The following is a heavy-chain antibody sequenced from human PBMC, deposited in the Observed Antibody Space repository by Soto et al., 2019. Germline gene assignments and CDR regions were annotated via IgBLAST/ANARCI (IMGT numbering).Heavy chain of an antibody. Sequence: GGSLRLSCAASGFTFSSYGMHWVRQAPGKGLEWVAVISYDGSNKYYADSVKGRFTISRDNSKNTLYLQMNSLRAEDTAVYYCAKGGDYDFWSGESGYYYYYMDVWGKGTTVTVSS. CDR1: GFTFSSYG. D-gene: IGHD3-3*01. V-gene: IGHV3-30*18. CDR2: ISYDGSNK. CDR3: AKGGDYDFWSGESGYYYYYMDV. J-gene: IGHJ6*03.